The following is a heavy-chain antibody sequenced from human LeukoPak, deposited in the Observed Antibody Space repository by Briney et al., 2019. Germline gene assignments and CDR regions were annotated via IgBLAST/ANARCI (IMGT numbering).Heavy chain of an antibody. J-gene: IGHJ4*02. CDR1: GGSFSGYY. V-gene: IGHV4-34*01. CDR2: INHSGST. Sequence: PSETLSLTCAVYGGSFSGYYWSWIRQPPGKGLEWIGEINHSGSTNYNPSLKSRVTISVDTSKNQFSLKLSSVTAADTAVYYCARERDPFDYWGQGTLVSVSS. CDR3: ARERDPFDY.